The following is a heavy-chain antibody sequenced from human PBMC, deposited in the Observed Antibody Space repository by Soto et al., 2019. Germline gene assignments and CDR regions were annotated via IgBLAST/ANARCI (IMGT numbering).Heavy chain of an antibody. V-gene: IGHV3-21*01. D-gene: IGHD2-2*01. CDR3: ARDFVVVPAAIGDY. J-gene: IGHJ4*02. CDR1: GFTFTTYT. CDR2: ISGSSDNI. Sequence: PGVSLRLSCAASGFTFTTYTMNWVRQAPGKGLEWVSSISGSSDNIYYADSVQGRFTISRDNAKTSLYLQMDSLRAEDTAVYYCARDFVVVPAAIGDYWGPGTLVTVSS.